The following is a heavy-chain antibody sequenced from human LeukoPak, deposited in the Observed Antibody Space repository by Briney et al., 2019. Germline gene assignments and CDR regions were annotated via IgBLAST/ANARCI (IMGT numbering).Heavy chain of an antibody. V-gene: IGHV3-53*01. CDR3: TRDTPGIAASVSGG. CDR1: GFSVSHNY. J-gene: IGHJ4*02. Sequence: PGGSLRLSCTASGFSVSHNYMNWVRQDPGKGLEWVALIYSGGNTHYADSVKGRFTISRDNSKNTLYLQMSSLRVEDTAVYYCTRDTPGIAASVSGGWGQGTLVTVSP. CDR2: IYSGGNT. D-gene: IGHD6-13*01.